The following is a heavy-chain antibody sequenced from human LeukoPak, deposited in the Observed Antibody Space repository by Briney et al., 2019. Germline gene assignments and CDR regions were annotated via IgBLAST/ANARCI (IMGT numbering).Heavy chain of an antibody. V-gene: IGHV3-74*01. CDR2: INGAGSSI. CDR3: ARGGDYKNDY. Sequence: TGGSLRLSCAASGFTFSSYWMHWVRQTPGKGLVWVSRINGAGSSISYADSVKGRVTISRDNAKNTLYPQMNNLRAEDTAVYYCARGGDYKNDYWGQGTLVIVSS. J-gene: IGHJ4*02. CDR1: GFTFSSYW. D-gene: IGHD4-17*01.